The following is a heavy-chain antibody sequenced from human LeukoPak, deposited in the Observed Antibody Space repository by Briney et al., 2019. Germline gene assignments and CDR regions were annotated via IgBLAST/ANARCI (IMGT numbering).Heavy chain of an antibody. D-gene: IGHD6-6*01. Sequence: PSETLSLTCTVSGGSIRSYYWTWLRQPAGKGLEWIGRIHRSGSTIYNPSLKSRVTMSVDTSKNKFSLKLSSVTAADTAVYYCASLTSSYSLDPWGQGTLVTVSS. CDR2: IHRSGST. CDR1: GGSIRSYY. CDR3: ASLTSSYSLDP. J-gene: IGHJ5*02. V-gene: IGHV4-4*07.